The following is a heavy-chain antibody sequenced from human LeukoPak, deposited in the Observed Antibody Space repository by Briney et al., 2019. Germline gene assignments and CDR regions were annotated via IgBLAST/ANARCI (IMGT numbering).Heavy chain of an antibody. J-gene: IGHJ6*02. CDR2: IYTSGST. Sequence: SETLSLTCTVSGGSISSYYWSWIRQPAGKGLEWIGRIYTSGSTNYNPSLKSRVTMSVDTSKSQFSLKLSSVTAADTAVYYCASAGYCSGGSCYPADYYGMDVWGQGTTVTVSS. CDR1: GGSISSYY. V-gene: IGHV4-4*07. CDR3: ASAGYCSGGSCYPADYYGMDV. D-gene: IGHD2-15*01.